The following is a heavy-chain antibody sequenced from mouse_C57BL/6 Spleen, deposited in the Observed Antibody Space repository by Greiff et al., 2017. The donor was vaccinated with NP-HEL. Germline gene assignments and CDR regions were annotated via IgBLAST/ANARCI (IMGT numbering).Heavy chain of an antibody. V-gene: IGHV1-15*01. CDR1: GYTFTDYE. CDR2: IDPETGGT. CDR3: TVYDYGGGY. D-gene: IGHD2-4*01. Sequence: VQLQQSGAELVRPGASVTLSCKASGYTFTDYEMHWVKQTPVHGLEWIGAIDPETGGTAYNQKFKGKAILTADKSSSTAYMELRSLTSEDSSVYYCTVYDYGGGYWGQGTTLTVSS. J-gene: IGHJ2*01.